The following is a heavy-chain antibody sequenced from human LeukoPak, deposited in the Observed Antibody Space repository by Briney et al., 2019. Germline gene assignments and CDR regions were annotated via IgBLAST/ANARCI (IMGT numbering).Heavy chain of an antibody. J-gene: IGHJ4*02. CDR2: IYHSGST. Sequence: SQTLSLTCTVSGGSISSGGYYWSWIRQPPGKGLEWIGYIYHSGSTYYNPSLKSRVTISVDRSKNQFSLKLSSVTAADTAVYYCARVIGVVPAALFDYWGQGTLVTVSS. CDR1: GGSISSGGYY. V-gene: IGHV4-30-2*01. CDR3: ARVIGVVPAALFDY. D-gene: IGHD2-2*01.